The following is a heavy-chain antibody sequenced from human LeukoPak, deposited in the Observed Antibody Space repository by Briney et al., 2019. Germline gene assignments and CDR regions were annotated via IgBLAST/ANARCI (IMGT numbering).Heavy chain of an antibody. CDR2: ISSSSCYV. D-gene: IGHD6-13*01. Sequence: GCARRLSCTASGSTCSIYTMNCVRHAPWYGLEPVHSISSSSCYVYYADTVKGRFTISRDNSRNTLYLQMNSPRAEDTAVYYCAILPGYSSGWYEVNYWGQGTLVTVSS. CDR1: GSTCSIYT. CDR3: AILPGYSSGWYEVNY. V-gene: IGHV3-21*04. J-gene: IGHJ4*02.